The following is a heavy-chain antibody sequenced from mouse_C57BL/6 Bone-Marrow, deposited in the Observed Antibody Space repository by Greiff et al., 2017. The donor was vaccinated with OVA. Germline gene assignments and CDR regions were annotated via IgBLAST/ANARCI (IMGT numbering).Heavy chain of an antibody. CDR2: IHPNSGST. D-gene: IGHD1-1*01. J-gene: IGHJ2*01. V-gene: IGHV1-64*01. Sequence: QVQLQQPGAELVKPGASVKLSCKASGYTFTSYWMPWVKQRPGQGLEWIGMIHPNSGSTNYNEKFKSKATLTVDKSSSTAYMQLSSLTSEASAVYYCARRYYGSRDIDYWGQGTTLTVSS. CDR3: ARRYYGSRDIDY. CDR1: GYTFTSYW.